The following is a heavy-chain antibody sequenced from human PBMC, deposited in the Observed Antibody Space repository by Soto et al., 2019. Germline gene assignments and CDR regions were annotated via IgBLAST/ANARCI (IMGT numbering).Heavy chain of an antibody. Sequence: ASGKVSCKASVYTFTSYGISWVRQAPGQGLEWMGWISAYNGNTNYAQKLQGRVTMTTDTSTSTAYMELRSLRSDDTAVYYCARDRGYPSIEARSSYYYYYYGMDVWGQGTTVTVSS. V-gene: IGHV1-18*01. D-gene: IGHD6-6*01. CDR3: ARDRGYPSIEARSSYYYYYYGMDV. CDR1: VYTFTSYG. CDR2: ISAYNGNT. J-gene: IGHJ6*02.